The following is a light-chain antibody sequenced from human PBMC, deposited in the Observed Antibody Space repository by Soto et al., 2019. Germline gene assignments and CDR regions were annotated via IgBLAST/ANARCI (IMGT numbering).Light chain of an antibody. CDR1: QSVLYSPNNRNY. CDR3: QQYYTTPSPT. CDR2: WAS. Sequence: DIVMTQSPDSLAVSLGERATINCKSSQSVLYSPNNRNYLAWYQQKPGQPPKLLIYWASTRESGVPDRFSGRGSGTDFTLTISSLRAEDVAVYHCQQYYTTPSPTFGGGTKVEIK. J-gene: IGKJ4*01. V-gene: IGKV4-1*01.